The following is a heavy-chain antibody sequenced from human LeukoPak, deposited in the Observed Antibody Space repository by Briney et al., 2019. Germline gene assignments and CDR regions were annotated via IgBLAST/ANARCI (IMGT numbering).Heavy chain of an antibody. CDR1: GFTFSSYS. J-gene: IGHJ5*02. CDR3: ARDRDIVVVPAARGNWSDP. D-gene: IGHD2-2*01. Sequence: PGGSLRLSCAASGFTFSSYSMNWVRQAPGKGLEWVSSISSSSSYIYYADSVKGRFTISRDNAKNSLYLQMNSLRAEDTAVYYCARDRDIVVVPAARGNWSDPWGQGTLVTVSS. CDR2: ISSSSSYI. V-gene: IGHV3-21*01.